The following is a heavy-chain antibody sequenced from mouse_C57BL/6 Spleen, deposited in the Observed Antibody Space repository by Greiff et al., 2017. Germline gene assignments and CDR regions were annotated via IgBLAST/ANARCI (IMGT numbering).Heavy chain of an antibody. Sequence: VKLQQPGAELVKPGASVKLSCKASGYTFTSYWMHWVKQRPGRGLEWIGRIDPNSGGTKYNEKFKSKATLTVNKPSSTAYMQLSSLASEDSASYYCTTEIITTVEVDYWGQGTTLTVSS. CDR1: GYTFTSYW. D-gene: IGHD1-1*01. CDR3: TTEIITTVEVDY. CDR2: IDPNSGGT. J-gene: IGHJ2*01. V-gene: IGHV1-72*01.